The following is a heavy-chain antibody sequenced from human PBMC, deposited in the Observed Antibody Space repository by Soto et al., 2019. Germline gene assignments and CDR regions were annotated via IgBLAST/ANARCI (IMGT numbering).Heavy chain of an antibody. J-gene: IGHJ4*02. CDR2: IYSGTTT. D-gene: IGHD1-1*01. CDR3: VRGYWVQGYGAGSYFDY. CDR1: GLTVSSNY. Sequence: EVQLVESGGGLVQPGGSLRLSCAASGLTVSSNYMSWVRQAPWKGLEWVSVIYSGTTTHYADSVKGRFTISRDSSKNTLYLQMNSLRAEDTAVYHRVRGYWVQGYGAGSYFDYWGQGTLVTVSS. V-gene: IGHV3-66*01.